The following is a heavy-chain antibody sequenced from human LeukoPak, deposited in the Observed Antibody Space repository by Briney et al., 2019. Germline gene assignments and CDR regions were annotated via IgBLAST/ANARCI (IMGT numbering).Heavy chain of an antibody. J-gene: IGHJ4*02. Sequence: ASVMVSCKASGYTFTNYYMHWVRQAPGLGFEWMGWINPKSGGTSYPQKFQGRLTMTRDTSISTAYMDLSSLRSDDTAVYYCVPSANYYYFDYWGQGTLVTVSS. CDR3: VPSANYYYFDY. V-gene: IGHV1-2*02. CDR2: INPKSGGT. CDR1: GYTFTNYY. D-gene: IGHD1-26*01.